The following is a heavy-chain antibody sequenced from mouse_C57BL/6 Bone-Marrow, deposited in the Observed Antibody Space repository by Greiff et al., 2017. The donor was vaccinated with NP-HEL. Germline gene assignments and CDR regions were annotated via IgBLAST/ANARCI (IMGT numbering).Heavy chain of an antibody. CDR3: AREGRYYGSSYQGYYFDY. V-gene: IGHV1-55*01. D-gene: IGHD1-1*01. J-gene: IGHJ2*01. CDR1: GYTFTSYW. Sequence: QVQLQQPGAELVKPGASVKMSCKASGYTFTSYWITWVKQRPGQGLEWIGDIYPGSGSTNYNEKFKSKATLTVDKSSSTAYMQLSSLTSEDSAVYYGAREGRYYGSSYQGYYFDYWGQGTTLTVSS. CDR2: IYPGSGST.